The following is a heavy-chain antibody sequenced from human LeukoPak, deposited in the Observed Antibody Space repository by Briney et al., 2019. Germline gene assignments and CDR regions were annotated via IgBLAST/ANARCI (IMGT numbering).Heavy chain of an antibody. CDR3: ARAIWYGSGTTAFDS. Sequence: PSETLSLTCTVSGGSISSNYWSWIRQPAGKGLEWIGRIYNSGSTNYNTNYNPSLSSRATMSVDTSKKQFSLKLNSVTAADTAVYFCARAIWYGSGTTAFDSWGQGTLVNVSS. CDR1: GGSISSNY. V-gene: IGHV4-4*07. J-gene: IGHJ4*02. CDR2: IYNSGST. D-gene: IGHD3-10*01.